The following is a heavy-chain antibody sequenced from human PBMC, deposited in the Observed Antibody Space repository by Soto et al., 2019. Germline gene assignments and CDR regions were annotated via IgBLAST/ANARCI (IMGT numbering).Heavy chain of an antibody. CDR3: ARDPSVTAIGRADH. V-gene: IGHV3-9*01. J-gene: IGHJ4*02. Sequence: LRLSCVVSGFTFDDYAMHWVRQAPGGGLEWVSGINWNSAVIGYADSVKGRFTISRDNAKNALYLQMTSLRSEDTALYYCARDPSVTAIGRADHWGQGTLVTVSS. D-gene: IGHD5-18*01. CDR2: INWNSAVI. CDR1: GFTFDDYA.